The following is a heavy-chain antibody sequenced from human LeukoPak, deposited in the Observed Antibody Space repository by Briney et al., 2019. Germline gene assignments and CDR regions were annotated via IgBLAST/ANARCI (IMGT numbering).Heavy chain of an antibody. D-gene: IGHD1/OR15-1a*01. CDR2: IYYSGST. V-gene: IGHV4-59*11. CDR1: GGSISSHY. Sequence: SETLSLTCTVSGGSISSHYWSWIRQPPGKGLEWIGYIYYSGSTNYNPSLESRVTISVDTSKNQFSLKLSSVTAADTAVYYCARNIYRYYYYYMDVWGKGTTVTVSS. J-gene: IGHJ6*03. CDR3: ARNIYRYYYYYMDV.